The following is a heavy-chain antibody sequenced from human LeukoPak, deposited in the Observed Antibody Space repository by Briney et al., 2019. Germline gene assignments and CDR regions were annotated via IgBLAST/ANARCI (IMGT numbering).Heavy chain of an antibody. V-gene: IGHV4-39*01. CDR2: IYYSGST. Sequence: SETLSLTCTVSGGSISSSSYYWGWIRQPPGKGLEWIGSIYYSGSTYYNPSLKSRVTISVDTSKNQFSLKLSSVTAADTAVYYWARLGPIAAATRRYYYYYMDVWGKGTTVTISS. J-gene: IGHJ6*03. D-gene: IGHD6-13*01. CDR3: ARLGPIAAATRRYYYYYMDV. CDR1: GGSISSSSYY.